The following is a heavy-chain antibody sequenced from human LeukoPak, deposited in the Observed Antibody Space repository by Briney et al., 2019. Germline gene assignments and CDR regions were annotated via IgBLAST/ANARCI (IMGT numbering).Heavy chain of an antibody. CDR2: INHSGST. J-gene: IGHJ5*02. V-gene: IGHV4-34*01. CDR3: ASVVANWFDP. Sequence: SETLSLTCAVYGGSFSGYYWSWIRQPPGKGLEWIGEINHSGSTNYNPSLKSRVTISVDTSKNQFSLKLSSVTAADTAVYYCASVVANWFDPWGQGTLVTVSS. D-gene: IGHD2-15*01. CDR1: GGSFSGYY.